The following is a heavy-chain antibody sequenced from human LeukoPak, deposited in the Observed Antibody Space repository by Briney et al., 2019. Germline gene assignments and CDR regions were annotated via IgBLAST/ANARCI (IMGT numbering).Heavy chain of an antibody. J-gene: IGHJ4*02. Sequence: SGPALVKPTQTLTLTCTFSGFSLTTSGMCVSWIRQPPGKALEWLAHIDWDDDIYYRTSLKTRLTISNDTSKNQVVLTMTNMDPVDTATYYCVRGNGYTFFDYWGQGTLVTVSS. CDR1: GFSLTTSGMC. CDR2: IDWDDDI. D-gene: IGHD5-24*01. CDR3: VRGNGYTFFDY. V-gene: IGHV2-70*01.